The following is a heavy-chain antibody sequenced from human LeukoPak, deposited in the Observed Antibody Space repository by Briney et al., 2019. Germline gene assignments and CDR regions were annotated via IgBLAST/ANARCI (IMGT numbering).Heavy chain of an antibody. CDR3: ARHDCDSSRCSVNWFDP. J-gene: IGHJ5*02. D-gene: IGHD2/OR15-2a*01. CDR2: IYDSGNT. Sequence: SETLSLTCTVSGVSMSSSPYYWGWIRQPPGKGLEWIGTIYDSGNTNYNPSLRSRLTISVDTSRNQFSLKLSSVTAADTAVYYCARHDCDSSRCSVNWFDPWGQGTLATVSS. CDR1: GVSMSSSPYY. V-gene: IGHV4-39*01.